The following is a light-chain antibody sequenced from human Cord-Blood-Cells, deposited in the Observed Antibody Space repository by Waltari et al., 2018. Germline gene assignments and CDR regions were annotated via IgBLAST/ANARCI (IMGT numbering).Light chain of an antibody. CDR2: ERS. CDR3: CSYAGSSTV. CDR1: SSDVGSYNL. Sequence: QSALTQPASVSGSPGQSITISCTGTSSDVGSYNLFSWYQQHPGKAPKLMIYERSKRPSGVSNRFSGSKSGNTASLTISGLQAEDEADYYCCSYAGSSTVFGGGTKLTVL. V-gene: IGLV2-23*01. J-gene: IGLJ2*01.